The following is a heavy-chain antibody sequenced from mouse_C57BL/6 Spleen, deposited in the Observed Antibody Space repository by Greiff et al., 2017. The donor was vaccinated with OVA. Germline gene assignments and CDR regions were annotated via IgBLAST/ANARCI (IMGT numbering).Heavy chain of an antibody. CDR2: IHPSDSDT. CDR3: APGDSNYYAMDY. CDR1: GYTFTSYW. Sequence: QVQLQQSGAEPVKPGASVKVSCKASGYTFTSYWMHWVKQRPGQGLEWIGRIHPSDSDTNYNHKFKGKATLTVDKSSSTAYMQLSSLTSEDSAVNYCAPGDSNYYAMDYWGQGTSGTVSS. V-gene: IGHV1-74*01. D-gene: IGHD2-5*01. J-gene: IGHJ4*01.